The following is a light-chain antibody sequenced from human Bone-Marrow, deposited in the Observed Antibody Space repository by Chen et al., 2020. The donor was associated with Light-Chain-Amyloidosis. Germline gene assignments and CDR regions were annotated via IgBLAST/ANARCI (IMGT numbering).Light chain of an antibody. CDR1: SSDVGTYNL. Sequence: QSSLTQPASVSGSPGQSITISCTGSSSDVGTYNLVSWYQHHPGKDPKLIIYEAKKRPSGVSNRFSGSRSGYTASLTISGLQAEDEADYYCCSYAGRGKMFGGGTKLTVL. J-gene: IGLJ3*02. CDR3: CSYAGRGKM. CDR2: EAK. V-gene: IGLV2-23*01.